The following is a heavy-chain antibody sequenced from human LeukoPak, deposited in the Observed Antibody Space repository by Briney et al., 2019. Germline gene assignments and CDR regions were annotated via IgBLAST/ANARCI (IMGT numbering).Heavy chain of an antibody. J-gene: IGHJ4*02. CDR2: IFSGGST. V-gene: IGHV4-34*12. CDR3: ARHDESWGRSEPFDS. Sequence: PSETLSLTCAVYGGSFSGYYWSWIRQPPGKGLEWIGNIFSGGSTYYNPSLKSRVTISGDTSKSTFYLKLRSVTAADTAVYYCARHDESWGRSEPFDSWCQGTRVTVSS. CDR1: GGSFSGYY. D-gene: IGHD3-16*01.